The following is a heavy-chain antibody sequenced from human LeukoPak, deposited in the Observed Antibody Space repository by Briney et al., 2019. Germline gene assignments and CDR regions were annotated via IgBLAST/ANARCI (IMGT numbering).Heavy chain of an antibody. CDR2: ISGSGGST. Sequence: PGGSLRLPCAASGFTFSSYAMSWVRQAPGKGLEWVSAISGSGGSTYYADSVKGRFTISRDNSKNTLYLQMNSLRAEDTAAYYCARSPGSGAFYWGQGTLVTVSS. CDR3: ARSPGSGAFY. V-gene: IGHV3-23*01. CDR1: GFTFSSYA. J-gene: IGHJ4*02. D-gene: IGHD6-19*01.